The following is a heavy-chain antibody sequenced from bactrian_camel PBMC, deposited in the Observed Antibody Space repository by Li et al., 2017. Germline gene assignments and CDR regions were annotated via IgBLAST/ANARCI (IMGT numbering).Heavy chain of an antibody. CDR3: AAVGAWAVVVGTCRQMETDFPY. J-gene: IGHJ6*01. CDR2: ITTEDGTS. V-gene: IGHV3S54*01. CDR1: DYVYRRNC. D-gene: IGHD6*01. Sequence: VQLVESGGGSVEAGGSLRLSCVAPDYVYRRNCMGWFRQAPGKEREVVASITTEDGTSYYVDSVKGRFTISQDNSKNTVYLQMNSLKPEDTATYYCAAVGAWAVVVGTCRQMETDFPYWGQGTQVTVS.